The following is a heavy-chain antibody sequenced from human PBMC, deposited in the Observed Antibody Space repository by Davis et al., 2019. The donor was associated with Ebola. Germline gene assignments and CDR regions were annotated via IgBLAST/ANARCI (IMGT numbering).Heavy chain of an antibody. D-gene: IGHD5-12*01. Sequence: GGSLRLSCAASGFTFSSYAMHWVRQAPGKGLEWVAVISYDGSNKYYADSVKGRFTISRDNAKNSLYLQMNSLRAEDTAVYYCARDWGRWLRYPFDPWGQGTLVTVSS. J-gene: IGHJ5*02. CDR2: ISYDGSNK. CDR1: GFTFSSYA. V-gene: IGHV3-30-3*01. CDR3: ARDWGRWLRYPFDP.